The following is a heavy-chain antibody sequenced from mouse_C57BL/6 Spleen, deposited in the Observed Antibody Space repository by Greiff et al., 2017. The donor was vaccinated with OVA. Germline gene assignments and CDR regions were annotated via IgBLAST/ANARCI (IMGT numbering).Heavy chain of an antibody. D-gene: IGHD1-1*01. CDR1: GYTFTSYW. CDR2: INPSNGGT. Sequence: QVQLQQPGTELVKPGASVKLSCKASGYTFTSYWMHWVKQRPGQGLEWIGNINPSNGGTNYNEKFKSKATLTVDKSSSTAYMQLSSLTSEDSAVYDCARSPFITTVVAEAMDYWGQGTSVTVSA. J-gene: IGHJ4*01. V-gene: IGHV1-53*01. CDR3: ARSPFITTVVAEAMDY.